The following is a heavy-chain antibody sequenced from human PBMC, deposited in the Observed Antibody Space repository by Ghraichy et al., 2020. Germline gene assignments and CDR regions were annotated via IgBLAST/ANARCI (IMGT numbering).Heavy chain of an antibody. V-gene: IGHV4-34*01. CDR2: INHSGST. D-gene: IGHD3-10*01. Sequence: SQTLSLTCAVYGGSFSGYYWSWIRQPPGKGLEWIGEINHSGSTNYNPSLKSRVTISVDTSKNQFSLKLSSVTAADTAVYYCARGKSRLWFGELLRPWFDPWGQGTLVTVSS. CDR3: ARGKSRLWFGELLRPWFDP. CDR1: GGSFSGYY. J-gene: IGHJ5*02.